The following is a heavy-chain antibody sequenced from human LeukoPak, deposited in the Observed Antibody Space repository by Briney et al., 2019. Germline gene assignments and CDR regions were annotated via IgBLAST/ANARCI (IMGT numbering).Heavy chain of an antibody. J-gene: IGHJ4*02. V-gene: IGHV3-48*01. CDR3: ARESSDYQYAGV. CDR2: IDPTSNTR. D-gene: IGHD4-11*01. CDR1: GLTFGTYS. Sequence: GGSLRLSCAASGLTFGTYSMSWVRQAPGKGLEWLSYIDPTSNTRYYTDSVKGRFTIFRDNAKDLLYLQMNNLRAEDTAVYFCARESSDYQYAGVWGLGTLVTVSS.